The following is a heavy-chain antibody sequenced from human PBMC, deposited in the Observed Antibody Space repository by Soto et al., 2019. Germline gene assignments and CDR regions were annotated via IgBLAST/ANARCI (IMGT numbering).Heavy chain of an antibody. Sequence: QVQLVQSGAEVKKPGASVKVSCKASGYTFTSYGISWVRQAPGQGLEWMGWISAYNGNTNHAQKLQGRVTMTTDTSTSPAYMELRRLSSDDTAVYYCARDTARFHSSGYYPFDAFDIWGQGTMVTVSS. CDR1: GYTFTSYG. D-gene: IGHD3-22*01. CDR2: ISAYNGNT. J-gene: IGHJ3*02. CDR3: ARDTARFHSSGYYPFDAFDI. V-gene: IGHV1-18*01.